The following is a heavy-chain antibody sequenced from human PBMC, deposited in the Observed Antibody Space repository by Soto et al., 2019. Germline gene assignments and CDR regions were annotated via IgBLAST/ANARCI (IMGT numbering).Heavy chain of an antibody. CDR2: IYYSGST. V-gene: IGHV4-30-4*01. Sequence: PSETLSLTCPVSGVSISRGDYYWSWLRQPPGKGLEWIGYIYYSGSTYYNPSLKSRVTISVDTSENQFSLKLSSVTAADTAVYYCASDDIRAGMDVWGQGTTVTVS. J-gene: IGHJ6*02. CDR1: GVSISRGDYY. D-gene: IGHD5-12*01. CDR3: ASDDIRAGMDV.